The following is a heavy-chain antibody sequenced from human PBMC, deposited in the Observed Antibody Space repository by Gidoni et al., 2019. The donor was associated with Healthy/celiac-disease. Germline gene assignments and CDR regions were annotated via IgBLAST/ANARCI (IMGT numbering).Heavy chain of an antibody. D-gene: IGHD5-12*01. V-gene: IGHV1-69*04. CDR3: ARELDIVATHVRAFDI. CDR1: GGTFSSYA. CDR2: IIPILGIA. Sequence: QVQLVQSGAEVKKPGSSVKVSCKASGGTFSSYAISWVRQAPGQGLEWMGRIIPILGIANYAQKFQGRVTITADKSTSTAYMELSSLRSEDTAVYYCARELDIVATHVRAFDIWGQGTMVTVSS. J-gene: IGHJ3*02.